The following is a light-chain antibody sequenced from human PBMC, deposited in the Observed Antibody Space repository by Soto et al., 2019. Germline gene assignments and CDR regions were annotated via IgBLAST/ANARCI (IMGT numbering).Light chain of an antibody. V-gene: IGLV2-11*01. CDR3: CSYAGTYTFYV. Sequence: QSVLTQPASVSGSPGQSITISCTGTSSDVGGYNYVSWYQQHPGKAPKLMIYEVTERPSGVPHRFSGSKSGNTASLTISGLQAEDEADYYCCSYAGTYTFYVFGTGTKLTVL. J-gene: IGLJ1*01. CDR1: SSDVGGYNY. CDR2: EVT.